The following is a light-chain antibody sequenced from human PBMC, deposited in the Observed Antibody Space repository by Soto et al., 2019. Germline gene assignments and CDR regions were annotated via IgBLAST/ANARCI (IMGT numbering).Light chain of an antibody. CDR2: GAS. CDR3: QQYGSLSWT. V-gene: IGKV3-20*01. J-gene: IGKJ1*01. Sequence: EIVLTQSPGTLSLSPGERATLSRRASQSVSSSYLAWYQQKPGQAPRLLIYGASSRATGIPDRFSGSGSGTDFTLTISRLEPEDFAVYYCQQYGSLSWTFGQGTKVDIK. CDR1: QSVSSSY.